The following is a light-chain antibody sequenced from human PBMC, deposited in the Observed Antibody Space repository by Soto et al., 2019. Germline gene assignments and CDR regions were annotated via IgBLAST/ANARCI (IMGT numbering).Light chain of an antibody. CDR2: QAS. Sequence: DIQMTQSPSTLHGSVGDRVTIACRAIQTISSWLAWYHQKPVKAPKLLIYQASTLKSGVPSRFSGSGSGTEFTLSISSLQPDDFATYYCQHYNSYSEAFGQGTKVDI. V-gene: IGKV1-5*03. CDR1: QTISSW. J-gene: IGKJ1*01. CDR3: QHYNSYSEA.